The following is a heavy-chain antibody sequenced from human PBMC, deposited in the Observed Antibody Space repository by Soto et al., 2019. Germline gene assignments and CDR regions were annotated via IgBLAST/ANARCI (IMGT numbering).Heavy chain of an antibody. J-gene: IGHJ4*02. CDR3: ATWAIAVGGEGF. Sequence: GGSLRLSCTASGFSVSDYSVNWVRQAPGKGLEWISYISSTGDLILYADSVKGRFTIARDIARNSLYLQMDSLRDEDTAVYYCATWAIAVGGEGFWGQGTLVTVSS. V-gene: IGHV3-48*02. D-gene: IGHD2-21*01. CDR1: GFSVSDYS. CDR2: ISSTGDLI.